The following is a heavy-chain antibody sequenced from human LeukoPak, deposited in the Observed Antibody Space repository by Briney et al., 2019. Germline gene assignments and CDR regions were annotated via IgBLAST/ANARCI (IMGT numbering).Heavy chain of an antibody. V-gene: IGHV3-72*01. CDR2: SRNKAKSYTT. CDR3: VRVGSVAGSDYLDY. CDR1: GFTFCDHF. Sequence: GGSLRLSCAVSGFTFCDHFLDWVRQAPGKGLEWVGRSRNKAKSYTTEYAASVKGRFTISRDDSKNSLYLQMNSLKTEDTAVYYCVRVGSVAGSDYLDYWGQGTLVTVSS. J-gene: IGHJ4*02. D-gene: IGHD6-19*01.